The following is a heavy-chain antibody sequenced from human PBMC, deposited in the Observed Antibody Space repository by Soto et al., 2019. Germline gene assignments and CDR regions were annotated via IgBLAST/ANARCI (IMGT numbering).Heavy chain of an antibody. CDR2: IHYSGST. CDR1: GGSISSYY. J-gene: IGHJ6*02. CDR3: ARDPGVGATRYHYYYGVDV. Sequence: SETLSLTCTVSGGSISSYYWSWIRQPPGKGLEWIGYIHYSGSTNSNPSLKSRVSMSVDTSKNHFSLRLSSVTAADTAVYYCARDPGVGATRYHYYYGVDVWGQGTTVTVSS. D-gene: IGHD1-26*01. V-gene: IGHV4-59*12.